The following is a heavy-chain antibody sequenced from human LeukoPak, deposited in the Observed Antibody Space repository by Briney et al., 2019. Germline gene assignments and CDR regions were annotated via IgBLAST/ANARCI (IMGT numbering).Heavy chain of an antibody. CDR1: GFTFSSYS. CDR3: ARLRGLVNEYYYYYMDV. J-gene: IGHJ6*03. D-gene: IGHD3/OR15-3a*01. Sequence: GGSLRLSCAASGFTFSSYSMNWVRQAPGKGLEWVSYISSSSSTIYYADSVKGRFTISRDNAKNSLYPQMNSLRAEDTAVYYCARLRGLVNEYYYYYMDVWGKGTTVTISS. CDR2: ISSSSSTI. V-gene: IGHV3-48*01.